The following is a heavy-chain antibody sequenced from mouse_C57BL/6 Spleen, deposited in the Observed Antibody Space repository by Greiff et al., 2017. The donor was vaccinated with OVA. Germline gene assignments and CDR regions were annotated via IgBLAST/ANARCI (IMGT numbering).Heavy chain of an antibody. CDR3: ARGDWDSYYFDY. D-gene: IGHD4-1*01. CDR2: ISYDGSN. V-gene: IGHV3-6*01. CDR1: GYSITSGYY. Sequence: ESGPGLVKPSQSLSLTCSVTGYSITSGYYWNWIRQFPGNKLEWMGYISYDGSNNYNPSLKNRISITRDTSKNQFFLKLNSVTTEDTATYYCARGDWDSYYFDYWGQGTTLTVSS. J-gene: IGHJ2*01.